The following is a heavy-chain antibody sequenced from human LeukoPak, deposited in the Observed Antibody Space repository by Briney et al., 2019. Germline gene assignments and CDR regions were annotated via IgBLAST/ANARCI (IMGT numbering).Heavy chain of an antibody. CDR2: INPNSGGT. CDR1: GYTFTGYY. D-gene: IGHD6-19*01. CDR3: ARGVGGSGWYGVDY. V-gene: IGHV1-2*02. Sequence: ASVKVSCKASGYTFTGYYMHWVRQAPGQGLEWMGWINPNSGGTNYAQKFQGRVTMTRDTSISTAYMELSRLRSDDTAVYYCARGVGGSGWYGVDYWGQGTLVTVSS. J-gene: IGHJ4*02.